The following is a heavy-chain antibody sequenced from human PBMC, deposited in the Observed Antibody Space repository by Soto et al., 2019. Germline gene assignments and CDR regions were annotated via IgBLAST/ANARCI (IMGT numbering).Heavy chain of an antibody. J-gene: IGHJ4*02. V-gene: IGHV2-5*01. CDR2: IYWNDDK. Sequence: SGPTLVNPTQTLTLTCTFSGFSLSTSGVGVGWIRQPPGKALEWLALIYWNDDKRYSPSLKSRLTITKDTSKNQVVLTMTNMDPVDTATYYCAHRRIQQQLSPFDYWGQGTLVTVSS. CDR1: GFSLSTSGVG. D-gene: IGHD6-13*01. CDR3: AHRRIQQQLSPFDY.